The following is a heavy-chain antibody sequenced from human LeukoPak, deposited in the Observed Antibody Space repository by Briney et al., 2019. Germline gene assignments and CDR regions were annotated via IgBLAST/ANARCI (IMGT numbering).Heavy chain of an antibody. J-gene: IGHJ4*02. D-gene: IGHD1-1*01. Sequence: PGGSLRLSCAVSGFTFSSYAMSWVRQAPGKGREWVSAISGSGGSTYYTDSVKGRFTISRDNSKNTLYLQMNSLRAEDTAVYYCAKSNWNDVQDYWGQGALVSVSS. CDR2: ISGSGGST. V-gene: IGHV3-23*01. CDR1: GFTFSSYA. CDR3: AKSNWNDVQDY.